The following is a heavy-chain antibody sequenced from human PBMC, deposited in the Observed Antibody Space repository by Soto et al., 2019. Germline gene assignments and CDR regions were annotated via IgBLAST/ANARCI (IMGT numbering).Heavy chain of an antibody. CDR2: IKEDGSEK. CDR3: ARERELYSR. Sequence: QPGGSLRLSCAASGFTFSNYWMSWVRQAPGKGLEWVANIKEDGSEKYYVDSVKGRFTISRDNAKNSLYLQMNSLRAEDTALYYCARERELYSRWGQGTQVTVSS. CDR1: GFTFSNYW. D-gene: IGHD1-26*01. V-gene: IGHV3-7*01. J-gene: IGHJ1*01.